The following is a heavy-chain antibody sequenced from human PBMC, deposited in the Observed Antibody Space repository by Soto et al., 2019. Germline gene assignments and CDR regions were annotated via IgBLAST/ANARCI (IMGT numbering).Heavy chain of an antibody. CDR1: GFTVSSNY. CDR2: IYSGGST. CDR3: ARDLGVLRFLEPSYYYMDV. V-gene: IGHV3-53*04. Sequence: GGSLRLSCAASGFTVSSNYMSWVRQAPGKGLEWVSVIYSGGSTYYADSVKGRFTISRHNSKNTLYLQMNSLRAEDTAVYYCARDLGVLRFLEPSYYYMDVWGKGTTVTVSS. J-gene: IGHJ6*03. D-gene: IGHD3-3*01.